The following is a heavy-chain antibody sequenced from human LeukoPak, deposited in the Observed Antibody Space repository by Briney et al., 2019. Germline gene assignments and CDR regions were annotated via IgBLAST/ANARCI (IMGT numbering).Heavy chain of an antibody. CDR1: GGSISSGSYY. CDR3: VRGLGWGPGILGY. J-gene: IGHJ4*02. Sequence: PSQTLSLTCTVSGGSISSGSYYWSWIRQPPGKGLEWIGEINHSGSTNYNPSLKSRVTISVDTSKNQFSLKLSSVTAADTAVYYCVRGLGWGPGILGYWGQGTLVTVSS. V-gene: IGHV4-39*07. D-gene: IGHD6-19*01. CDR2: INHSGST.